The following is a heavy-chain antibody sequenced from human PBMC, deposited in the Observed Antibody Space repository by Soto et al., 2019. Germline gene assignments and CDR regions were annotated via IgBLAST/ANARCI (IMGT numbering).Heavy chain of an antibody. CDR2: ISGSGGST. D-gene: IGHD3-22*01. J-gene: IGHJ3*02. CDR1: GFTFSSYA. V-gene: IGHV3-23*01. CDR3: AKSHCYDSSGYDDAFDI. Sequence: EVQLLESGGGLVQPGGSLRLSCAASGFTFSSYAMSWVRQAPGKGLEWVSAISGSGGSTYYADSVKGRFTISRDNSKNTLYLQMNSLRAEDTAVYYCAKSHCYDSSGYDDAFDIWGQGTMVTVSS.